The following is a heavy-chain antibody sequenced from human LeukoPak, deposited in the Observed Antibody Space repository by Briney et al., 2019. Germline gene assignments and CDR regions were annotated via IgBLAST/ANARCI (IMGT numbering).Heavy chain of an antibody. Sequence: GVSVKVSCKASGYTFTGYYMHWVRQAPGQGLEWMGWINPNSGGTNYAQKFQGRVTMTRDTSISTAYMELSRLRSDDTAVYYCAINRRWLQLRDAFDIWGQGKVVTVSS. CDR1: GYTFTGYY. CDR2: INPNSGGT. V-gene: IGHV1-2*02. J-gene: IGHJ3*02. D-gene: IGHD5-24*01. CDR3: AINRRWLQLRDAFDI.